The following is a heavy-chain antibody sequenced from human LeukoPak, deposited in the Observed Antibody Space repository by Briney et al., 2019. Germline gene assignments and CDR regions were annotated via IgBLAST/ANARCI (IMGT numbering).Heavy chain of an antibody. Sequence: GGSLRLSCAASGFTFSSYAMSRVRQAPGKGLEWVSAISGSGGSTYYADSVKGRFTISRDNSKNTLYLQMNSLRAEDTAVYYCAKRPQYYDILTGSDAFDIWGQGTMVTVSS. CDR1: GFTFSSYA. V-gene: IGHV3-23*01. J-gene: IGHJ3*02. D-gene: IGHD3-9*01. CDR3: AKRPQYYDILTGSDAFDI. CDR2: ISGSGGST.